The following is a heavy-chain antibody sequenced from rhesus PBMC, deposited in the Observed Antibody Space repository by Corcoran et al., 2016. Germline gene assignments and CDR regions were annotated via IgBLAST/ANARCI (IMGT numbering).Heavy chain of an antibody. CDR3: ARRYSGSYLDY. J-gene: IGHJ4*01. D-gene: IGHD3-16*01. V-gene: IGHV3S18*01. Sequence: EVQLVESGGGLAKPGGSLRLSCAASGFSFSDYYMYWVRQAPGKGLEWVSGISYSGGSTYYADSVKGRFTITRENAKNTLYLQMDSLRAEDTAVYYCARRYSGSYLDYWGQGVLVTVSS. CDR1: GFSFSDYY. CDR2: ISYSGGST.